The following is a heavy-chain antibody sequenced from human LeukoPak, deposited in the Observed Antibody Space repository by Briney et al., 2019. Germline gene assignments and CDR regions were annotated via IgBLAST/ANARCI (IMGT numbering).Heavy chain of an antibody. J-gene: IGHJ4*02. CDR2: IYYSVST. D-gene: IGHD2-2*01. V-gene: IGHV4-59*08. Sequence: SETLSLTCTVSGASISSYYWCWIRQPPGKGLEWIGYIYYSVSTKYNPSLKSRVTISVDTSKNQFSLKLNSVTAADTAVYYCARHDCSATSCYGVFDYWGQGTLVSVSS. CDR3: ARHDCSATSCYGVFDY. CDR1: GASISSYY.